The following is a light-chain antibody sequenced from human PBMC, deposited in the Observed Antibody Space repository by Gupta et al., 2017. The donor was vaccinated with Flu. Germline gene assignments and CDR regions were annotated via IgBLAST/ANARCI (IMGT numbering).Light chain of an antibody. V-gene: IGLV2-14*03. CDR1: SRDVGNYNY. J-gene: IGLJ1*01. CDR2: DVS. CDR3: SSYTISSSYL. Sequence: QSALTQPASVSGSPGQSITISCTGTSRDVGNYNYVSWYQQHPGKAPKLMIYDVSNRPSGISNRFSGSKSGNTASLTISGLQAEDEADYYCSSYTISSSYLFGTGTKVYVL.